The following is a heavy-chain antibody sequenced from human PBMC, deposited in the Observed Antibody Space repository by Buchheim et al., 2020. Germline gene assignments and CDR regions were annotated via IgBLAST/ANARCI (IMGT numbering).Heavy chain of an antibody. J-gene: IGHJ5*01. CDR1: GFTFDDYT. Sequence: EVQLVESGGGLVQPGRSLRLSCAASGFTFDDYTMHWVRHAPGKGLEWVSGISWGSGNIGYADSVKGRFTITRDNAKNSLYLVMHSLRPDDKALYYCSKADYTSNWFDSWGQGTL. D-gene: IGHD2-2*02. CDR3: SKADYTSNWFDS. CDR2: ISWGSGNI. V-gene: IGHV3-9*01.